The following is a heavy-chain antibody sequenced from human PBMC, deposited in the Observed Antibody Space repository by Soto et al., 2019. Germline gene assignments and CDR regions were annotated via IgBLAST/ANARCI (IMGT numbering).Heavy chain of an antibody. CDR2: ISSSSSTI. Sequence: PGGSLRLSCAASGFTFSSYSMNWVRQAPGKGLEWVSYISSSSSTIYYADSVKGRFTISRDNAKNSLYLKMNSLIDEDTAVYYCARVFCTNGVCYEVDYWGQGTLVTVSS. J-gene: IGHJ4*02. V-gene: IGHV3-48*02. CDR1: GFTFSSYS. D-gene: IGHD2-8*01. CDR3: ARVFCTNGVCYEVDY.